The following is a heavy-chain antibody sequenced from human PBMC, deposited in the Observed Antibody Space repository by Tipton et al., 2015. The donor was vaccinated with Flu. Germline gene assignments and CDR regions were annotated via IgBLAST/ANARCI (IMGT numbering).Heavy chain of an antibody. V-gene: IGHV4-4*09. CDR1: GGSIGSYH. CDR2: IYNNAYT. J-gene: IGHJ5*02. D-gene: IGHD4-11*01. Sequence: TLSLTCTVSGGSIGSYHWNWIRQPPGKGLEWIGYIYNNAYTKYSPPLESRVTISVDSSRKQFSLQLRSVTAADTAVYYCARRDYSNYVSDPKNWFDPWGQGTLVTVSS. CDR3: ARRDYSNYVSDPKNWFDP.